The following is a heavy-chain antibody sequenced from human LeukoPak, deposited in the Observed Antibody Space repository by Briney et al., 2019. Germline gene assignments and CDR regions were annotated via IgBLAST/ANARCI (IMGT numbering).Heavy chain of an antibody. V-gene: IGHV5-51*01. CDR1: GYSFTRYW. CDR2: IYPGDSDT. D-gene: IGHD6-13*01. J-gene: IGHJ6*03. CDR3: ARRAAGPLGYYYYYMDV. Sequence: GESLKISCKGSGYSFTRYWIGWVRQMPGKGLEWMGIIYPGDSDTRYSPSFQGQVTISADKSISTAYLQWSSLKASDTAMYYCARRAAGPLGYYYYYMDVWGKGTTVTVSS.